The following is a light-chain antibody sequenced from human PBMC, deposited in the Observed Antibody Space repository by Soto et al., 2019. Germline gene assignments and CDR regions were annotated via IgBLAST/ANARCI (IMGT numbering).Light chain of an antibody. Sequence: DIQMTQSPSSLSASVGDRVTITCRASQAINNYLAWYQQKPGQLPRLLIQAASTLQSGVSSRFSGTKSGTEFTLTISSLQPEDVATYYCQKYNSAPFTFGPGTKVVIK. J-gene: IGKJ3*01. CDR2: AAS. V-gene: IGKV1-27*01. CDR1: QAINNY. CDR3: QKYNSAPFT.